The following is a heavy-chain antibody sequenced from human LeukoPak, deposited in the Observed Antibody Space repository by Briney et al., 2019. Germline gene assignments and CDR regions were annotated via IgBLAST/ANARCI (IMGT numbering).Heavy chain of an antibody. CDR1: GYTFTSHG. CDR3: ARGGGVTAFDP. Sequence: ASVKVSCKASGYTFTSHGISWVRQAPGQGLEWMGWISTYNGNTNYAQKLQGRVSMTTDTSTSTAYMDLRSLRSDDAAVYYGARGGGVTAFDPWGQGTLVTVSS. D-gene: IGHD3-16*01. V-gene: IGHV1-18*01. J-gene: IGHJ5*02. CDR2: ISTYNGNT.